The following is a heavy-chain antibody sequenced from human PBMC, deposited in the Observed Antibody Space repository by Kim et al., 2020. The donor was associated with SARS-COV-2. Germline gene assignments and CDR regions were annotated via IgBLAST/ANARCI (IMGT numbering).Heavy chain of an antibody. V-gene: IGHV3-30*07. Sequence: YPDSVKGRSTNSREKSKSTVYLQIDSLRVEDTAVYYCARRGGTTYFVFDYWGQGTLVTVSS. CDR3: ARRGGTTYFVFDY. D-gene: IGHD1-1*01. J-gene: IGHJ4*02.